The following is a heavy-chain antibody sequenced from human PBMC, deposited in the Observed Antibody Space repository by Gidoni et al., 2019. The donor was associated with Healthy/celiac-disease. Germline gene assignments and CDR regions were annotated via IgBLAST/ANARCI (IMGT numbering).Heavy chain of an antibody. CDR1: GFTFSGSA. CDR2: IRSKANSYAT. Sequence: VQLVESGGGLVQPGGSLKLSCAASGFTFSGSAMHWVRQASGKGLEWVGRIRSKANSYATAYAASVKGRFTISRDDSKNTAYLQMNSLKTEDTAVYYCTRLGVIGSQGGYWGQGTLVTVSS. V-gene: IGHV3-73*02. J-gene: IGHJ4*02. D-gene: IGHD2-21*01. CDR3: TRLGVIGSQGGY.